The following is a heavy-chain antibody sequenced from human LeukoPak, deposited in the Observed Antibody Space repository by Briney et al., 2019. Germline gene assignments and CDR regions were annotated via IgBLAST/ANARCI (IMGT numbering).Heavy chain of an antibody. Sequence: GASVKVSCKASGYTFTSYGISWVRQAPGQGLEWMGWISAYNGNTNYAQKLQGRVTMTTDTSTSTAYMELSSLRSEDTAVYYCASGLGAPEMHYFDYWGQGTLVTVSS. J-gene: IGHJ4*02. V-gene: IGHV1-18*01. CDR3: ASGLGAPEMHYFDY. D-gene: IGHD1-26*01. CDR1: GYTFTSYG. CDR2: ISAYNGNT.